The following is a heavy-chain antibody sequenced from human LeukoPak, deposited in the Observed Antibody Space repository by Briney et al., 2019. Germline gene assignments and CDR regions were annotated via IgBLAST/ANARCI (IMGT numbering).Heavy chain of an antibody. V-gene: IGHV3-23*01. J-gene: IGHJ4*02. D-gene: IGHD2-15*01. CDR1: GLTFSDHA. Sequence: GGSLRLSCAASGLTFSDHAMSWFRQAPGKGLEWVAGITSGFTPHYADSVKGRFTISRDNSKNTFHLQLNSLRAEDTAIYYCAKDYSESRVADVFFEYWGQGTLVTVSS. CDR3: AKDYSESRVADVFFEY. CDR2: ITSGFTP.